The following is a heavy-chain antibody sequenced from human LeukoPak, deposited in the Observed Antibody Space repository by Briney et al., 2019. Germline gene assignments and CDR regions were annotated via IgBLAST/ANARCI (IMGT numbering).Heavy chain of an antibody. CDR2: IKQDGSEK. J-gene: IGHJ6*03. Sequence: GGSLRLSCAASGFTFSDYYMSWVRQAPGKGLEWVANIKQDGSEKYYVDSVKGRFTISRDNAKNSLYLQMNSLRAEDTAVYYCARVTSGKWFGELLSHYYYYYYMDVWGKGTTVTISS. V-gene: IGHV3-7*01. D-gene: IGHD3-10*01. CDR3: ARVTSGKWFGELLSHYYYYYYMDV. CDR1: GFTFSDYY.